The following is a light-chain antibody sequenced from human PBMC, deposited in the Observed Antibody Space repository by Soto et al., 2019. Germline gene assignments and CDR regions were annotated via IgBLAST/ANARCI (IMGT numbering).Light chain of an antibody. CDR2: DAS. V-gene: IGKV1-5*01. CDR3: KPYNSFWT. CDR1: QSISSW. J-gene: IGKJ1*01. Sequence: DIQMTQSPSSLSASVGDRVTTTCRASQSISSWLAWYQQKPGKAPKLLIYDASSLESGVPSRFSGSGSGTEFTLTISSLQPDDFATYYSKPYNSFWTFVQGTKVDIK.